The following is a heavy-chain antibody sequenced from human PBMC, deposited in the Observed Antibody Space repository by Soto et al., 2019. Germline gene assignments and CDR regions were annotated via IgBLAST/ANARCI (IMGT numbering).Heavy chain of an antibody. CDR3: ARALYYDFWSGYRNGMDV. CDR1: GYTFTGYY. J-gene: IGHJ6*02. V-gene: IGHV1-2*04. D-gene: IGHD3-3*01. Sequence: ASVKVSCKASGYTFTGYYMHWVRQAPGQGLEWMGWINPNSGGTNYAQKFQGWVTMTRDTSISTAYMELSRLRSDDTAVYYCARALYYDFWSGYRNGMDVWGQGTTVTVSS. CDR2: INPNSGGT.